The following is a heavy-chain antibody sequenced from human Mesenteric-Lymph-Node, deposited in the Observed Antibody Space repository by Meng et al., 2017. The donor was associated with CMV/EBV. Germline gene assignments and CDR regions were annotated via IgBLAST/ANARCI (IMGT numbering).Heavy chain of an antibody. J-gene: IGHJ4*02. CDR1: GGSISSSSYY. CDR2: IYYSGST. V-gene: IGHV4-39*07. CDR3: ARDGDYYDSSGYNPFDY. Sequence: QLQLQGSGPGLVKPSETLPLTCTVSGGSISSSSYYWGWIRQPPGKGLEWTGSIYYSGSTYYNPSLKSRVTISVDTSKNQFSLKLSSVTAADTAVYYCARDGDYYDSSGYNPFDYWGQGTLVTVSS. D-gene: IGHD3-22*01.